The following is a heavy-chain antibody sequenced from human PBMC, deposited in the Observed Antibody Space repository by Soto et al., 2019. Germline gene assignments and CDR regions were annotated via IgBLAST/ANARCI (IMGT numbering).Heavy chain of an antibody. CDR1: GFTFSRFA. D-gene: IGHD3-10*01. CDR3: ARAAWFPYLSFY. V-gene: IGHV3-30-3*01. Sequence: GGSLRLSCAASGFTFSRFAIHWVRQAPGKGLEWVTVISSDGSNKYYADSVRGRFTISRDNSKNTLYLQMNSLTAEDTALFYCARAAWFPYLSFYWGQGALVTVSS. CDR2: ISSDGSNK. J-gene: IGHJ4*02.